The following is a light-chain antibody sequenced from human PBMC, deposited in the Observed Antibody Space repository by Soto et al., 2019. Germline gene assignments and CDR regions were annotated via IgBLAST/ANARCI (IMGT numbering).Light chain of an antibody. CDR2: GAS. J-gene: IGKJ2*01. Sequence: EIVLTQSPGTLSLPPGERATLSCRASQSVSSSYLAWYQQKPGQAPRLLIYGASSRATGIPDRFSGSGSGTDFTLTISRLEPEDFAVYYCQQYGSSRDTFGQGTKLEIK. CDR3: QQYGSSRDT. CDR1: QSVSSSY. V-gene: IGKV3-20*01.